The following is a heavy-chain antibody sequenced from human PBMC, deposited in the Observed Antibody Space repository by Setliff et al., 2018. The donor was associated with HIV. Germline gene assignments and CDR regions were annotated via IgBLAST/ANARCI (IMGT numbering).Heavy chain of an antibody. V-gene: IGHV4-4*09. CDR3: ARGLSFYDPGGFDY. D-gene: IGHD3-22*01. J-gene: IGHJ4*02. Sequence: KPLETLSLTCTVSGGSISSYYWSWIRQPPGKGLEWIGYIYTSGSTNYNPSLKSRVTISVDTSKNQFSLKLSSVTAADTAVYYCARGLSFYDPGGFDYWGQGTLVTVSS. CDR1: GGSISSYY. CDR2: IYTSGST.